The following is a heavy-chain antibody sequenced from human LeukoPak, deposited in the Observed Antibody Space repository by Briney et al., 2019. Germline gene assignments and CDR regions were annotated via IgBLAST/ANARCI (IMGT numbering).Heavy chain of an antibody. CDR3: ARSFAPPYPKYCSGGSCYPDY. V-gene: IGHV1-2*02. D-gene: IGHD2-15*01. J-gene: IGHJ4*02. Sequence: ASVKVSCKASGYTFTGYYMHWVRQAPGQGLEWMGWINPNSGGTNYAQKFQGRVTMTRDTSISTAYMELSRLRSDDTAVYYCARSFAPPYPKYCSGGSCYPDYWGQGTLVTVSS. CDR1: GYTFTGYY. CDR2: INPNSGGT.